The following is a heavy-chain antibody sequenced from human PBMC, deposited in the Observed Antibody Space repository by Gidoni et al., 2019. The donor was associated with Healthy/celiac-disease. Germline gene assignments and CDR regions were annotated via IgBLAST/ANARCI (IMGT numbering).Heavy chain of an antibody. V-gene: IGHV5-10-1*03. CDR2: IDPSDSYT. CDR3: ARPGSRDGSPYYGMDV. D-gene: IGHD1-26*01. CDR1: GYSFTSYW. J-gene: IGHJ6*02. Sequence: EVQLVQSGAEVKKPGESLRTSCKGSGYSFTSYWISWVRQMPGKGLEWMGRIDPSDSYTNYSPSFQGHVTISADKSISTAYLQWSSLKASDTAMYYCARPGSRDGSPYYGMDVWGQGTTVTVSS.